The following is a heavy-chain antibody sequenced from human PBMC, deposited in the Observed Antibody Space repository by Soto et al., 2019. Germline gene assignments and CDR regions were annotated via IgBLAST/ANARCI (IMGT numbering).Heavy chain of an antibody. D-gene: IGHD1-7*01. CDR1: GFTFSSYW. CDR2: IKQDGSEK. V-gene: IGHV3-7*03. CDR3: APERGGSELRLPFDY. Sequence: PGGSLRLSCAASGFTFSSYWMSWVRQAPGKGLEWVANIKQDGSEKYYVDSVKGRFTISRDNAKNSLYLQMNSLRAEDTAVYYCAPERGGSELRLPFDYWGQGTLVTVSS. J-gene: IGHJ4*02.